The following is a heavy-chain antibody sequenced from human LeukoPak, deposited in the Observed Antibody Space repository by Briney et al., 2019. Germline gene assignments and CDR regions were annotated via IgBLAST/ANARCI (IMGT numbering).Heavy chain of an antibody. J-gene: IGHJ6*03. CDR3: ARAGGPRIGPIYFYYMDV. Sequence: PSETLSLTCTVSGGSISSYYWSWLRQLAGKGLEWIGRIYTSGSTNYNPSLKSRVTMSVDTSKNQFSLKLSSVTAADTAVYYCARAGGPRIGPIYFYYMDVWGKGTTVTVSS. D-gene: IGHD1-14*01. CDR2: IYTSGST. V-gene: IGHV4-4*07. CDR1: GGSISSYY.